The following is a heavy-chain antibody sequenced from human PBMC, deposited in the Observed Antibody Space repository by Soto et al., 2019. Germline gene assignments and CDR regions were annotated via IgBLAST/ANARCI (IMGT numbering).Heavy chain of an antibody. J-gene: IGHJ4*02. V-gene: IGHV4-31*03. CDR2: IYYSGTT. Sequence: QVQLQESGPGLVKPSQTLSLTCTVSGGSISSGGYYWSWIRQHPGKGLEWIGYIYYSGTTYYNPSLKSRVTISVDTSRSHFSLKLSSVTAADTAVYYCATAQLAARYFDYWGQGTLVTVSS. D-gene: IGHD6-6*01. CDR3: ATAQLAARYFDY. CDR1: GGSISSGGYY.